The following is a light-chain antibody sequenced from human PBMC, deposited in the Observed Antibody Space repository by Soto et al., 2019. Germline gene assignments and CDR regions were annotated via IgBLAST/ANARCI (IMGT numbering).Light chain of an antibody. CDR2: AAS. J-gene: IGKJ1*01. CDR1: QSIGGF. CDR3: QQYYSYPRT. V-gene: IGKV1-39*01. Sequence: DIQMTQSPSSLSVSVGERVTITCRASQSIGGFLNWYQQKLGKAPKLLIYAASSLQSGVPSRFSGSGSGTDFTLTISCLQSEDFATYYCQQYYSYPRTFGQGTKVDIK.